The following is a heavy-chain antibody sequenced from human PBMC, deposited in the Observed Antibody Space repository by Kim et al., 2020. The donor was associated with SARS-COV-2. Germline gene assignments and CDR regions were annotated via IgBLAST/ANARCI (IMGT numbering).Heavy chain of an antibody. Sequence: DSGKGRFTISKDNSKTTRYLQMNSLRAEDTAVYYCAKDFEALLSSGSHDYWGQGTLVTVSS. V-gene: IGHV3-23*01. J-gene: IGHJ4*02. CDR3: AKDFEALLSSGSHDY. D-gene: IGHD6-6*01.